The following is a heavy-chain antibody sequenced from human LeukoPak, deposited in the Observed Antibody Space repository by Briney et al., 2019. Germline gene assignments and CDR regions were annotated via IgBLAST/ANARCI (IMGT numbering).Heavy chain of an antibody. V-gene: IGHV4-39*01. D-gene: IGHD2-15*01. Sequence: SETLSLTCTVSGGSISSSSYYWGWIRQPPGKGLEWIGSIYYSGSTYYNPSLKSRVTISVDTSKNQFSLKLSSVTAADTAVYYCARGSGPPRGTVVVAATPHYYYGMDVWGQGTTVTVSS. CDR2: IYYSGST. CDR1: GGSISSSSYY. J-gene: IGHJ6*02. CDR3: ARGSGPPRGTVVVAATPHYYYGMDV.